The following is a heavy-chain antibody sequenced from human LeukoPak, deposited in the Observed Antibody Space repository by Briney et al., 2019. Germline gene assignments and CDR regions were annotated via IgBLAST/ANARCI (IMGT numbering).Heavy chain of an antibody. V-gene: IGHV1-8*02. J-gene: IGHJ6*03. CDR2: MNPNSGNT. CDR3: ARGVRSYYYYYMDV. CDR1: GYTFTGYY. Sequence: ASVKVSCKASGYTFTGYYIHWVRQATGQGLEWMGWMNPNSGNTGYAQKFQGRVTMTRNTSISTAYMELSSLRSEDTAVYYCARGVRSYYYYYMDVWGKGTTVTISS. D-gene: IGHD3-10*01.